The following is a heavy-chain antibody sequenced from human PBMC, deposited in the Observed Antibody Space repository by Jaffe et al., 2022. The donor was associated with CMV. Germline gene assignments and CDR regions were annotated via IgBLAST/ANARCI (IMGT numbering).Heavy chain of an antibody. CDR3: AKDTLYWYYDSSGYYRDAFDI. V-gene: IGHV3-23*01. CDR1: GFTFSSYA. Sequence: EVQLLESGGGLVQPGGSLRLSCAASGFTFSSYAMSWVRQAPGKGLEWVSAISGSGGSTYYADSVKGRFTISRDNSKNTLYLQMNSLRAEDTAVYYCAKDTLYWYYDSSGYYRDAFDIWGQGTMVTVSS. D-gene: IGHD3-22*01. J-gene: IGHJ3*02. CDR2: ISGSGGST.